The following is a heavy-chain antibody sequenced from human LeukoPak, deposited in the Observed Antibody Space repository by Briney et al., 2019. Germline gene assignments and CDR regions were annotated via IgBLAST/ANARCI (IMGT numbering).Heavy chain of an antibody. Sequence: GGSLRLSCAASGFTVSSNYMSWVRQAPGKGLEWVSVIYSGGSTYYADSVKGRFTISRDNSKNTLSLQMNSLRAEDTAVYYCAKDRIAVAGKPSNFFDYWGQGTPVTVSS. CDR2: IYSGGST. CDR3: AKDRIAVAGKPSNFFDY. V-gene: IGHV3-66*01. J-gene: IGHJ4*02. CDR1: GFTVSSNY. D-gene: IGHD6-19*01.